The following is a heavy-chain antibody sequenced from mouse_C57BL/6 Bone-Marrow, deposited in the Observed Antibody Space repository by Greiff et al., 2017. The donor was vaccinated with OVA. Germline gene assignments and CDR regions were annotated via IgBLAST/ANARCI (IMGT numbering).Heavy chain of an antibody. V-gene: IGHV5-17*01. D-gene: IGHD4-1*01. CDR2: ISSGSSTI. Sequence: EVKLMESGGGLVKPGGSLKLSCAASGFTFSDYGMHWVRQAPEKGLEWVAYISSGSSTIYYADTVKGRFTISRDNAKNTLFLQMTRLRSEDTAMYYCARETGTLGYWGQGTTLTVSS. CDR1: GFTFSDYG. CDR3: ARETGTLGY. J-gene: IGHJ2*01.